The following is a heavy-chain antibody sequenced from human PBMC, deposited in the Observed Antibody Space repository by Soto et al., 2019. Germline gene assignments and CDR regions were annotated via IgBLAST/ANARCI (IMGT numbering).Heavy chain of an antibody. CDR1: GFTFSNAW. J-gene: IGHJ4*02. V-gene: IGHV3-15*01. CDR2: IKSKTDGGTT. Sequence: GSLRLSCAASGFTFSNAWMSWFRQSPGKVLEWVGRIKSKTDGGTTDYAAPVKGRFTISRDDSKNTLYLQTNSLKTEDTAVYYCTTDDLIPVNYWGQGTLVTVS. CDR3: TTDDLIPVNY. D-gene: IGHD2-21*01.